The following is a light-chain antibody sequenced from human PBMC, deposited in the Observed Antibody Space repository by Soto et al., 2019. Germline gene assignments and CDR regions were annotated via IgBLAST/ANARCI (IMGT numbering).Light chain of an antibody. CDR2: DAS. CDR1: QSISSW. J-gene: IGKJ1*01. CDR3: QQYDSYWT. Sequence: IQMTQSPSSLSASVGDRVTITCRASQSISSWLAWYQQKPGKAPVLLIYDASTLKSGVPSRFSGSGSGTEFTLTISSLQPDDFATYYCQQYDSYWTFGQGTKVDIK. V-gene: IGKV1-5*01.